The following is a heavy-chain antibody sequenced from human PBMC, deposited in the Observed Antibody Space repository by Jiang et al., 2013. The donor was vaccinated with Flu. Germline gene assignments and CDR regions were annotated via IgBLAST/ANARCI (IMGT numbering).Heavy chain of an antibody. Sequence: MGRIDPSDSYINYSPSFQGHVTFSADKSISTVYLQWSSLKASDSAMYFCAKSVPGIASAGLGWYFDVWGRGTLVTVSS. CDR2: IDPSDSYI. D-gene: IGHD6-13*01. V-gene: IGHV5-10-1*01. J-gene: IGHJ2*01. CDR3: AKSVPGIASAGLGWYFDV.